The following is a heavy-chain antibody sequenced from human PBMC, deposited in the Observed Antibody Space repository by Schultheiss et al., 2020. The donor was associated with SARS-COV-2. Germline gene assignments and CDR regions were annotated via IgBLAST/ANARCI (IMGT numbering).Heavy chain of an antibody. CDR1: GGSFSDFY. Sequence: SETLSLTCAVYGGSFSDFYWSWIRQPPGKGLEWVASIYHSGSTNYNPSLKSRVTISVDTSKNQFSLKLSSVTAADTAVYYCARDLGSSRRGWFDPWGQGTLVTVSS. D-gene: IGHD6-13*01. J-gene: IGHJ5*02. CDR2: IYHSGST. CDR3: ARDLGSSRRGWFDP. V-gene: IGHV4-34*11.